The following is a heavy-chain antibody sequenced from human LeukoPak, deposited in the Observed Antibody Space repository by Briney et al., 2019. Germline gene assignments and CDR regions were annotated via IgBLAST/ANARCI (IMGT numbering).Heavy chain of an antibody. J-gene: IGHJ4*02. CDR1: GFTFSYNA. V-gene: IGHV3-48*02. CDR2: ISGSSAKI. D-gene: IGHD5-12*01. CDR3: ARDDPEATIVAGDY. Sequence: GGSLRLSCAASGFTFSYNAMNWVRQAPGKGLEWVSYISGSSAKIDYGDAVKGRFTVSRDNAKNSLYLQMNSLRDEDTAVYYCARDDPEATIVAGDYWGQGTLVTVSS.